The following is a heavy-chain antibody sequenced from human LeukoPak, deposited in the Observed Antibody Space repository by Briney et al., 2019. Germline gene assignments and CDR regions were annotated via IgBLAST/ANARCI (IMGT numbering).Heavy chain of an antibody. J-gene: IGHJ4*02. V-gene: IGHV3-30-3*01. CDR3: ARAPTPMTTVTTLGY. Sequence: PGRSLRLSCAASGFTFSSYTIHWVRQAAGKGLELVAVISFDGTNKYYADSVKGRFTISRDNSKNTLYLQMNSLRPEDTAVYYCARAPTPMTTVTTLGYWGQGTVVTVSS. CDR1: GFTFSSYT. CDR2: ISFDGTNK. D-gene: IGHD4-17*01.